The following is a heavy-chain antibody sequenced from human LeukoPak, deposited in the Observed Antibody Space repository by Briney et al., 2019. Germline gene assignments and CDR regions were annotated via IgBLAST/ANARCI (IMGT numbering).Heavy chain of an antibody. Sequence: PGGSLRLSCAASGFTFSSYSMNWVRQAPGKGLEWVSYISSSSSTIYYADSVKGRFTISRDNAKNSLYLQMNSLRAEDTAVYYCARDDESFPYGSGSYSFDYWGQGTLVTVSS. CDR1: GFTFSSYS. CDR3: ARDDESFPYGSGSYSFDY. D-gene: IGHD3-10*01. J-gene: IGHJ4*02. CDR2: ISSSSSTI. V-gene: IGHV3-48*04.